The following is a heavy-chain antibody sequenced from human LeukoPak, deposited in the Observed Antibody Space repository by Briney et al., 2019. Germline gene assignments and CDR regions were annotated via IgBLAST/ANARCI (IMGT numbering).Heavy chain of an antibody. CDR3: ARSLNLDFWSGYYYFDY. CDR1: GGTFSSYA. V-gene: IGHV1-69*13. CDR2: IIPIFGTA. Sequence: SVKVFCKASGGTFSSYAISWVRQAPGQGLEWMGGIIPIFGTANYAQKFQGRVTITADESTSTAYMELSSLRSEDTAVYYCARSLNLDFWSGYYYFDYWGQGTLVTVSS. J-gene: IGHJ4*02. D-gene: IGHD3-3*01.